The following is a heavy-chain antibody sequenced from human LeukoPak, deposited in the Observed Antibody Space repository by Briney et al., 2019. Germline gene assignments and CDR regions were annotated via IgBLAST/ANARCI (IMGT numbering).Heavy chain of an antibody. CDR2: MNPNSGNT. J-gene: IGHJ4*02. D-gene: IGHD5-18*01. V-gene: IGHV1-8*01. CDR1: GYTFTKYD. CDR3: ARLIGAYSSGWGFDY. Sequence: ASVRVSCKASGYTFTKYDINWVRQATGQGLEWMGWMNPNSGNTGYAQKFHGRVTMTRNGSISTGYMELSSLRSEDTAVYYCARLIGAYSSGWGFDYWGQGTLVTVSS.